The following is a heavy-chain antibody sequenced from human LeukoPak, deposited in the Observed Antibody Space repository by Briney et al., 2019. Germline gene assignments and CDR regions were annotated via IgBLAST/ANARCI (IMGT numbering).Heavy chain of an antibody. CDR3: VRDGSSEGYFDY. Sequence: GGSLRLSCAASGFTVSSNYMSWVRQAPGKGLEWVSVIYSGGSTYYADSVKGRFTISRDNSKNTLYLQMNSLRAEDTAVYYCVRDGSSEGYFDYWGQGTLVTVSS. J-gene: IGHJ4*02. CDR1: GFTVSSNY. D-gene: IGHD6-6*01. CDR2: IYSGGST. V-gene: IGHV3-66*02.